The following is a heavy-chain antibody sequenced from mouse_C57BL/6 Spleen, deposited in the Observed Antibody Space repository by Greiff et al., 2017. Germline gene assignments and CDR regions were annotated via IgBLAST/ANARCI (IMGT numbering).Heavy chain of an antibody. CDR1: GFSFNTYA. V-gene: IGHV10-1*01. Sequence: EVQVVESGGGLVQPKGSLKLSCAASGFSFNTYAMNWVRQAPGKGLEWVARIRSKSNNYATYYADSVKDRFTISRDDSESMLYLQMNNLKTEDTAMYYCVRQMVVATDWYFDVWGTGTTVTVSS. CDR2: IRSKSNNYAT. J-gene: IGHJ1*03. CDR3: VRQMVVATDWYFDV. D-gene: IGHD1-1*01.